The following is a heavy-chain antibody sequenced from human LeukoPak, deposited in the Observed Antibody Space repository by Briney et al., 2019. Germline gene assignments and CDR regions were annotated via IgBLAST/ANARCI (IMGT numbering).Heavy chain of an antibody. J-gene: IGHJ6*03. CDR3: ARDLKRAEWFGESDYYMDV. CDR1: GYTFTSYD. Sequence: ASVKVSCKASGYTFTSYDINWVRQAPGQGLEWMGWISAYNGNTNYAQKLQGRVTMTTDTSTSTAYMELRSLRSDDTAVYYCARDLKRAEWFGESDYYMDVWGKGTTVTVSS. D-gene: IGHD3-10*01. CDR2: ISAYNGNT. V-gene: IGHV1-18*01.